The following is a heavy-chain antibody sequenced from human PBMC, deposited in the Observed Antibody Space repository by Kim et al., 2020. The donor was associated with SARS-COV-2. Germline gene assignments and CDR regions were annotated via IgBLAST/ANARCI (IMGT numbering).Heavy chain of an antibody. V-gene: IGHV3-53*01. D-gene: IGHD3-10*01. Sequence: YADAVKGRFTISRDNSKNTLYLQMNSLRAEDTAVYYCARGGVNSGSYPEYWGQGTLVTVSS. J-gene: IGHJ4*02. CDR3: ARGGVNSGSYPEY.